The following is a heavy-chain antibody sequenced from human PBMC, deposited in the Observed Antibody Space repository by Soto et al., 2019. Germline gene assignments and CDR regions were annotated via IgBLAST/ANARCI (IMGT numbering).Heavy chain of an antibody. Sequence: ESGGGLVKPGGSLRLSCAASGFVFSTYSMNWVRQAPGKGLEWVSSISPSSDDIHYADSVKGRFTISRDNAKNSLYLQMNSLRGEDTAVYYCARPRGSRDYDLIDYWGQGTLVTVSS. CDR1: GFVFSTYS. CDR2: ISPSSDDI. V-gene: IGHV3-21*01. CDR3: ARPRGSRDYDLIDY. D-gene: IGHD4-17*01. J-gene: IGHJ4*02.